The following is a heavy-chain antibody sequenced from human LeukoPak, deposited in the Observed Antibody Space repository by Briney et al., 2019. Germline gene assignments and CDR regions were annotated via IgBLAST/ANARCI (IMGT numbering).Heavy chain of an antibody. D-gene: IGHD3-22*01. Sequence: GGSLRLSCAASGFTFSSYAMSWVRQAPGKGLEWVSAISGSGGSTYYADSVKGRFTISRDNSKNTLYLQMNSLRAEDTAVHYCAKGDSSGYYYRPGYYFDYWGQGTLVTVSS. J-gene: IGHJ4*02. CDR2: ISGSGGST. CDR3: AKGDSSGYYYRPGYYFDY. CDR1: GFTFSSYA. V-gene: IGHV3-23*01.